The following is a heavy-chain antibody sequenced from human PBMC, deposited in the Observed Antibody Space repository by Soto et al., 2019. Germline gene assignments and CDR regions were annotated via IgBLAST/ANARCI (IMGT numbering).Heavy chain of an antibody. CDR2: IYYSGST. V-gene: IGHV4-59*08. D-gene: IGHD3-3*01. J-gene: IGHJ6*03. Sequence: PSETLSFTCTVSGGSISSYYWSWIRQPPGKGLEWIGYIYYSGSTNYNPSLKSRVTISVDTSKNQFSLKLSSVTAADTAVYYCATRAADYDFWSGYYSYYYYMDVWGKGTTVTVSS. CDR1: GGSISSYY. CDR3: ATRAADYDFWSGYYSYYYYMDV.